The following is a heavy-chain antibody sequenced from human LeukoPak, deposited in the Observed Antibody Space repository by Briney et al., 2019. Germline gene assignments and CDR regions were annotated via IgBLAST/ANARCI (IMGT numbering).Heavy chain of an antibody. CDR3: ARVRGGYSYGFIDY. J-gene: IGHJ4*02. Sequence: PSETLSLTCTVSGGSISSSSYYWGWIRQPPGKGLEWIGSIYYGGSTYYNPSLKSRVTISVDTSKNQFSLKLSSVTAADTAVYYCARVRGGYSYGFIDYWGQGTLVTVSS. CDR2: IYYGGST. CDR1: GGSISSSSYY. V-gene: IGHV4-39*01. D-gene: IGHD5-18*01.